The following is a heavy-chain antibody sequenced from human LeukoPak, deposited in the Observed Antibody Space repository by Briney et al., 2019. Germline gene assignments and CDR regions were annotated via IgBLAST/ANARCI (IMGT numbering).Heavy chain of an antibody. Sequence: LRLSCAASGFTFSSYALHWVRQAPGKGLEWIGSTYYSGSTNYNPSLKSRVTISVDTSKNQFSLKLSSVTAADTAMYYCARVSGYDWESFYDYWGQGSLVTVSS. V-gene: IGHV4-59*01. D-gene: IGHD5-12*01. J-gene: IGHJ4*02. CDR2: TYYSGST. CDR3: ARVSGYDWESFYDY. CDR1: GFTFSSYA.